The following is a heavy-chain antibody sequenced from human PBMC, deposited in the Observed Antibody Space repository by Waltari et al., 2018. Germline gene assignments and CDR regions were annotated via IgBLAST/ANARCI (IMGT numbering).Heavy chain of an antibody. V-gene: IGHV3-7*03. Sequence: FSMFWMTWVRQASGRVLEWVANINYDGSEKNDGDSVRGRFTISRDNARNSVYLQMNSLRPEDTAVDYCATYRWLGYWGQGTLVTVSS. J-gene: IGHJ4*02. CDR1: FSMFW. D-gene: IGHD3-10*01. CDR3: ATYRWLGY. CDR2: INYDGSEK.